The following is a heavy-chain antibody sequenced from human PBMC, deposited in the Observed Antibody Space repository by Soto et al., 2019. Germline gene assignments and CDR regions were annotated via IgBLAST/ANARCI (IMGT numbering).Heavy chain of an antibody. Sequence: SETLSLTCAVSGGSISSGGYSWSWIRQPPGKGLEWIGYIFHIGSTYYNPSLKSRVTISVDRSKNQFSLKLSFVTAADTAVYYCARAPDTAMGYFDYWGQGTLVTVSS. J-gene: IGHJ4*02. CDR2: IFHIGST. CDR1: GGSISSGGYS. V-gene: IGHV4-30-2*01. CDR3: ARAPDTAMGYFDY. D-gene: IGHD5-18*01.